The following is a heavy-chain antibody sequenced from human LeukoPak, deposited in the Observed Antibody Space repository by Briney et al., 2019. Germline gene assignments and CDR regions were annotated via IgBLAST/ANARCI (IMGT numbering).Heavy chain of an antibody. V-gene: IGHV4-59*01. CDR3: AGLGIAAAGNDY. D-gene: IGHD6-13*01. Sequence: SETLSLTCTVSGGSISSYYWSWIRQPPGKGLEWIGYIYYSGSTNYNPSLKRRVTISVDTSKNQFSLKLSSVTAADTAVYYCAGLGIAAAGNDYWGQGTLVTVSS. CDR1: GGSISSYY. CDR2: IYYSGST. J-gene: IGHJ4*02.